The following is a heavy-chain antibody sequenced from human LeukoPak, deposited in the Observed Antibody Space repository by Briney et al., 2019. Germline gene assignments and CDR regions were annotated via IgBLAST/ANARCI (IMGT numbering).Heavy chain of an antibody. J-gene: IGHJ4*02. CDR2: INPNSGGT. CDR1: GYTFTGYY. CDR3: ARSVYDILTGYYDY. V-gene: IGHV1-2*02. D-gene: IGHD3-9*01. Sequence: ASVKVSCKASGYTFTGYYMHWVRQAPGQGLEWMGWINPNSGGTNYAQKFQGRVTMTRDTSISTAYMELSSLRSEDTAVYYCARSVYDILTGYYDYWGQGTLVTVSS.